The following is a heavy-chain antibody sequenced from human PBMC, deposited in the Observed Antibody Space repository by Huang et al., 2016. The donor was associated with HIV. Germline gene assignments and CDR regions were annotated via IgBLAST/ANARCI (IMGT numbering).Heavy chain of an antibody. CDR2: IIPIFGTT. CDR1: EGTCSSYS. Sequence: VQLIQSGAEVKKTGSSVRVSCRASEGTCSSYSIGWMRQAPGQGLEWMGGIIPIFGTTTYAQKFQGRVSIAADESTSTAYMDLNSLRSEDTAVYYCARAALVNNQYFDYWGQGTLVTVSS. V-gene: IGHV1-69*13. J-gene: IGHJ4*02. CDR3: ARAALVNNQYFDY. D-gene: IGHD5-18*01.